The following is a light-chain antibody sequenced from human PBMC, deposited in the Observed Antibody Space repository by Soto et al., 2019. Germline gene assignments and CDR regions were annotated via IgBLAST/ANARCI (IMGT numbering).Light chain of an antibody. J-gene: IGKJ3*01. Sequence: ERVMTQSPATLSVSPGERATLSCRASQSVGSTLAWYQQKPGQAPRLLIFGASTRATGIPARFSGSGSGNDFTLTISSLQSEDFAVYYCQQYKNSPFTFGHGTKVDIK. CDR2: GAS. V-gene: IGKV3-15*01. CDR1: QSVGST. CDR3: QQYKNSPFT.